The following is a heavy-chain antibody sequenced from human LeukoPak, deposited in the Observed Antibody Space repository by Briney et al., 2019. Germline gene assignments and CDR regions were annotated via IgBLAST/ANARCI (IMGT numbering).Heavy chain of an antibody. CDR2: IKSNGSDT. CDR1: GFTLSSYW. J-gene: IGHJ4*02. Sequence: PGGSLRLSCAASGFTLSSYWMHWVRQVPGKGLVWVSRIKSNGSDTRYADSVKGRFSISRDNTKGSLFLQLNSLRAEDTAVYYCARDLGYCTNGVCHTSFDYWGQGTLVAVSS. CDR3: ARDLGYCTNGVCHTSFDY. D-gene: IGHD2-8*01. V-gene: IGHV3-74*01.